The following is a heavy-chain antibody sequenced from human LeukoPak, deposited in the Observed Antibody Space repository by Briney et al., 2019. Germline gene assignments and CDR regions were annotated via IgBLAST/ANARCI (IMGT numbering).Heavy chain of an antibody. D-gene: IGHD3-22*01. CDR3: ARDRGRNYYDSSGLDY. V-gene: IGHV1-2*02. J-gene: IGHJ4*02. CDR1: GGTFSSYA. CDR2: INPNSGGT. Sequence: ASVKVSCKASGGTFSSYAISWVRQAPGQGLEWMGWINPNSGGTNYAQKFQGRVTMTRDTSISTAYMELSRLRSDDTAVYYCARDRGRNYYDSSGLDYWGQGTLVTVSS.